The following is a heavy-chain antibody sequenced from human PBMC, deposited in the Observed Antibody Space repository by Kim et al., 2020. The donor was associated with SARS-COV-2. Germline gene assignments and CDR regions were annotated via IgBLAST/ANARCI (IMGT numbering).Heavy chain of an antibody. V-gene: IGHV3-72*01. J-gene: IGHJ4*02. Sequence: DAASVKGRFTIPRDDSKNSLYLQMNSLKTEDTAVYYCASLRLGGLSPLDYWGQGTLVTVSS. CDR3: ASLRLGGLSPLDY. D-gene: IGHD3-16*02.